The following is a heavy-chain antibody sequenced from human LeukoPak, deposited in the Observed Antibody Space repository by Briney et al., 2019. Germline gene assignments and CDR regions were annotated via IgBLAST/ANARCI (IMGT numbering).Heavy chain of an antibody. CDR3: ARDQRPDGGYYFDY. CDR2: INSDGSTT. V-gene: IGHV3-74*01. Sequence: GGSLRLSCAASGFTFSNYWMHWVRQAPGKGLVWVSRINSDGSTTTYADSVKGRFTISRDNAKNRLYLQMNSLRAEDTAVYYCARDQRPDGGYYFDYWGQGTLVTVSS. D-gene: IGHD1-14*01. CDR1: GFTFSNYW. J-gene: IGHJ4*02.